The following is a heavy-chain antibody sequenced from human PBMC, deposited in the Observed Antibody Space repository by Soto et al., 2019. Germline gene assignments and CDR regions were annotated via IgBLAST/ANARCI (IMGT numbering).Heavy chain of an antibody. V-gene: IGHV3-30*04. CDR3: AKDLVPAVINYFDC. Sequence: GGSLRLACAASGFTSSSYAMHWVRQAPGKGLEWVAVISYDGSNKYYADSVKGRFTISRDNSKNTVDLQVNSLRAEDTAVYYCAKDLVPAVINYFDCWGLGTLVTVSS. CDR1: GFTSSSYA. D-gene: IGHD2-15*01. J-gene: IGHJ4*02. CDR2: ISYDGSNK.